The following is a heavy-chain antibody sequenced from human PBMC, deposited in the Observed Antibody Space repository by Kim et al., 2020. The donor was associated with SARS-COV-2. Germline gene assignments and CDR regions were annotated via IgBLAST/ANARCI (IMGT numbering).Heavy chain of an antibody. D-gene: IGHD2-15*01. CDR2: IYHSGST. V-gene: IGHV4-4*02. Sequence: SETLSLTCAVSGGSISSSNWWSWVRQPPGKGLEWIGEIYHSGSTNYNPSLKSRVTISVDKSKNQFSLKLSSVTAADTAVYYCARDQIVVVVAASYYYGMDVWGQGTTVTVSS. CDR3: ARDQIVVVVAASYYYGMDV. J-gene: IGHJ6*02. CDR1: GGSISSSNW.